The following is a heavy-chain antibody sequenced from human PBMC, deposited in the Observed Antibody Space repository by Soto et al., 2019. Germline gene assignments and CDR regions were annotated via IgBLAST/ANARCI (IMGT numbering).Heavy chain of an antibody. CDR2: FRTSGDGGTT. CDR3: ARESSSWYGDAFDI. Sequence: EVQLLESGGGLVQPGGSLRLSCAASGFTFSSYSMSWVRQAPGKGLEWVPGFRTSGDGGTTYYADSVKGRFTISRDNSKNTLYLQMNSLRAEDTAVYYCARESSSWYGDAFDIWGQGTMVTVSS. D-gene: IGHD6-13*01. CDR1: GFTFSSYS. V-gene: IGHV3-23*01. J-gene: IGHJ3*02.